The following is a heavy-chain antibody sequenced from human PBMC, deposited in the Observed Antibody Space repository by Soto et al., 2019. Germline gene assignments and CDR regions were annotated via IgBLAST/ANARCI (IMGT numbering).Heavy chain of an antibody. CDR1: GFSLGTSGVA. CDR3: AHDKTSGSYWAY. V-gene: IGHV2-5*02. J-gene: IGHJ4*02. CDR2: IYWDDDK. Sequence: SGPTLVNPTQALALTCTFSGFSLGTSGVAVGWIRQPPGKALEWLALIYWDDDKRYSPSLKSRLTITKDTSKNQVVLIMTNMDPVGTGTYYCAHDKTSGSYWAYWGQGILVTVSS. D-gene: IGHD3-10*01.